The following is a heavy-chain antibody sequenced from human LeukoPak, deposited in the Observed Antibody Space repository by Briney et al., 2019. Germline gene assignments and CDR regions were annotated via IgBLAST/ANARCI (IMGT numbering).Heavy chain of an antibody. D-gene: IGHD5-12*01. CDR2: IHLDGSVT. Sequence: GGTLRLSCAASGFTFSSYGMSWVRQAPGRGLVWVSRIHLDGSVTNYADSVKGRFTISRDNAKNTLYLQMDSLRADDTAVYYCVRGGSPSEYWGQGTLVTVSS. J-gene: IGHJ4*02. V-gene: IGHV3-74*01. CDR3: VRGGSPSEY. CDR1: GFTFSSYG.